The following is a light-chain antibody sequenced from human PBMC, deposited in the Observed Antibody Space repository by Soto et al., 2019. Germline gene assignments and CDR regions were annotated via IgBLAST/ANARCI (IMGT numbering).Light chain of an antibody. Sequence: DIQMTQSPSALSASIGDRVTITCRASQNIDTSLAWYQQKPGKAPKSLIFDASNLESGVSSRLRGSGSGTEFTRTIDNLQPDDSGSYYCQHYKAFSPWTFGQGTKVEIK. CDR3: QHYKAFSPWT. V-gene: IGKV1-5*01. J-gene: IGKJ1*01. CDR1: QNIDTS. CDR2: DAS.